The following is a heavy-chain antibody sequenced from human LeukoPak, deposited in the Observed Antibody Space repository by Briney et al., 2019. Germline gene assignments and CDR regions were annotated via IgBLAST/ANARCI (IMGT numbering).Heavy chain of an antibody. CDR2: ISGSGSST. V-gene: IGHV3-23*01. CDR3: AKGKSLPHYYYYGMDV. Sequence: GGSLRLSCAASGFTFSSYAMSWVRQAPGKGLEWVSDISGSGSSTYYADSVKGRFTISRDNSKNTLYLQMNSLRAEDTAIYYCAKGKSLPHYYYYGMDVWGQGTTVTASS. J-gene: IGHJ6*02. CDR1: GFTFSSYA.